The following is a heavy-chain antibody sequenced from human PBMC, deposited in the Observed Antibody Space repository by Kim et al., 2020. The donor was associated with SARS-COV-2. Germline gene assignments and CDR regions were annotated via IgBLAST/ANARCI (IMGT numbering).Heavy chain of an antibody. CDR2: ISSSSSYI. D-gene: IGHD4-17*01. V-gene: IGHV3-21*01. J-gene: IGHJ5*02. CDR3: ARDRVYGDYSAGPSIPPFNWFDP. CDR1: GFTFSSYS. Sequence: GGSLRLSCAASGFTFSSYSMNWVRQAPGKGLEWVSSISSSSSYIYYADSVKGRFTISRDNAKNSLYLQMNSLRAEDTAVYYCARDRVYGDYSAGPSIPPFNWFDPWGQGTLVTVSS.